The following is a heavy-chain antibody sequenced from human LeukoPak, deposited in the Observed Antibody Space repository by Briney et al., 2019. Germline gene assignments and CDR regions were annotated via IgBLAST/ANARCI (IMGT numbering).Heavy chain of an antibody. J-gene: IGHJ3*02. CDR1: GFTFSSYG. CDR2: IRCDGSNK. CDR3: AKEGVVVVAYYAFDI. V-gene: IGHV3-30*02. D-gene: IGHD3-22*01. Sequence: GGSLRLSCAASGFTFSSYGMRWVGQAPGKGLEWVAFIRCDGSNKYYADSVKGRLTISRDSSKNTLYLQMNSLRAEDTAVYYCAKEGVVVVAYYAFDIWGQGTMVTVSS.